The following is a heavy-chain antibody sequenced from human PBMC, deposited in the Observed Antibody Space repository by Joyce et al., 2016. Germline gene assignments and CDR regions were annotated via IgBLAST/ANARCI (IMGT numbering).Heavy chain of an antibody. CDR2: INGNGVYT. J-gene: IGHJ5*02. Sequence: EMQLLESGGGLVQPGGSLRLSCAASGFTFSSQAMNWVRQTPGKGLEWVSGINGNGVYTYYADSVKGRFTISRDNSKNTLYLQMNSLRAEDTAVYYCAKSGRNSYGYSGSWGQGTLVTVSS. CDR3: AKSGRNSYGYSGS. V-gene: IGHV3-23*01. D-gene: IGHD5-18*01. CDR1: GFTFSSQA.